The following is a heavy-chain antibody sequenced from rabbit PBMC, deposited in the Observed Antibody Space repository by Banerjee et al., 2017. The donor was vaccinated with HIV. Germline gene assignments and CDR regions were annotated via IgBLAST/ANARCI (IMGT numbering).Heavy chain of an antibody. CDR1: GFSFSSRHW. D-gene: IGHD4-2*01. Sequence: QEQLEESGGDLVKPEGSLTLTCTASGFSFSSRHWIWWVRQAPGRGLEWIACIYGGSSGNTYYASWAKGRFTISKTSSTSVTLQMTSLTAADTATYFCARAYDGSTYYFNLWGPGTLVTVS. V-gene: IGHV1S45*01. CDR2: IYGGSSGNT. J-gene: IGHJ4*01. CDR3: ARAYDGSTYYFNL.